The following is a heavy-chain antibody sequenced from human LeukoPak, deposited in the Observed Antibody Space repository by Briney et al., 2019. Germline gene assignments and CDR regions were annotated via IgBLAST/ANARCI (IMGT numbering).Heavy chain of an antibody. V-gene: IGHV3-64*01. CDR3: ARVGYSSSWYGFWDY. CDR1: GFTFSSYA. CDR2: ISSNGGST. J-gene: IGHJ4*02. Sequence: GGSLRLSCAASGFTFSSYAMHWVRQAPGKGLEYVSAISSNGGSTYYANSVKGRFTISRDNSKNTLYLQMGSLRAEDMAVYYCARVGYSSSWYGFWDYWGQGTLVTVSS. D-gene: IGHD6-13*01.